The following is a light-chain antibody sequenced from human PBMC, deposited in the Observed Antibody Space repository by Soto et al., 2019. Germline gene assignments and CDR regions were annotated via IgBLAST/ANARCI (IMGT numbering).Light chain of an antibody. CDR2: EVS. V-gene: IGLV2-14*01. Sequence: QSALTQPASVSGSPGQSITISCTGTSGDIGFYKYVSWYQQHPGKAPELLIYEVSIRPSGVSNRFSGSKSGNTASLTISGLQSEDEADYYCSSYSSSSTHYVFGTGTKVTVL. CDR3: SSYSSSSTHYV. CDR1: SGDIGFYKY. J-gene: IGLJ1*01.